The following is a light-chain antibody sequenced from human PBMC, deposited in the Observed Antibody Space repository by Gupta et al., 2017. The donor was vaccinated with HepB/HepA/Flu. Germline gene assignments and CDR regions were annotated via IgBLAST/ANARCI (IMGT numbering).Light chain of an antibody. CDR1: SSNIGSNT. J-gene: IGLJ2*01. CDR2: SYN. V-gene: IGLV1-44*01. CDR3: AAWDDSLNGHLV. Sequence: QSVLTQPHSASGTPGQRVTISCSGSSSNIGSNTVSWYQHFPGTAPKLLIYSYNERPSGVPDRFSGSKSDTSASLAISGLQSEDEADYYCAAWDDSLNGHLVFGGGTKLTVL.